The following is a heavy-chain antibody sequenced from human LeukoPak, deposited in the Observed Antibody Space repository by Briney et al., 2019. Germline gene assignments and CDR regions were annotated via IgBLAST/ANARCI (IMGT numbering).Heavy chain of an antibody. CDR1: GFAFDEHG. CDR3: ARAPITSPFYFDY. CDR2: INWSGGST. J-gene: IGHJ4*02. Sequence: RPGGSLRLSCTASGFAFDEHGMSWVRQVPGKGLEWVSGINWSGGSTGYADPLRGRFTISRDNAKNSLCLQMDSLRAEDTALYYCARAPITSPFYFDYWGQGTLVTVSS. D-gene: IGHD2-2*01. V-gene: IGHV3-20*04.